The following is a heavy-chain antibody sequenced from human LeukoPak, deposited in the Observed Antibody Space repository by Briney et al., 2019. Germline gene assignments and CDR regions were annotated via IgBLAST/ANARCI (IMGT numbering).Heavy chain of an antibody. Sequence: GGSLGLSCAASGFTFSSYAMTWVRQAPGKGLEWVSITSDSIDTTYYADSVKGRFTISRDNSKNTLYLQMNSLRAEDTAIYYCAKASSGSTSVAVYFDNWGQGTLVVVSS. CDR3: AKASSGSTSVAVYFDN. D-gene: IGHD1-26*01. CDR1: GFTFSSYA. V-gene: IGHV3-23*01. CDR2: TSDSIDTT. J-gene: IGHJ4*02.